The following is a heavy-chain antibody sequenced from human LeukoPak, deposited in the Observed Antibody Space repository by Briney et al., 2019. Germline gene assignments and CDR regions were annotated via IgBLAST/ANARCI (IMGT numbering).Heavy chain of an antibody. V-gene: IGHV3-48*03. Sequence: GGSLRLSCAASGFTFSSYEMNRVRQAPGKGLVWVSYISSSGSTIYYADSVKGRFTISRDNAKNSLYLQMNSLRAEDTAVYYCARGALRYSRGAFDIWGQGTMVTVSS. J-gene: IGHJ3*02. CDR3: ARGALRYSRGAFDI. CDR2: ISSSGSTI. D-gene: IGHD3-9*01. CDR1: GFTFSSYE.